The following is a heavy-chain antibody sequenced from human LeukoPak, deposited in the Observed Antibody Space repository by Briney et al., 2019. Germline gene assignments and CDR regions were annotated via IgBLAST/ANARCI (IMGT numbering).Heavy chain of an antibody. J-gene: IGHJ4*02. CDR2: IYYSGST. D-gene: IGHD3-22*01. Sequence: SSETLSLTCTVFGASISSGDYYWSWIRQPPGKGLECIGHIYYSGSTYYNPSLKSRVTISVDTSKNQFSLKLSSVTAADTAVYYCARGRGVPYYYDSSGYYPADYWGQGTLVTVSS. CDR3: ARGRGVPYYYDSSGYYPADY. CDR1: GASISSGDYY. V-gene: IGHV4-30-4*01.